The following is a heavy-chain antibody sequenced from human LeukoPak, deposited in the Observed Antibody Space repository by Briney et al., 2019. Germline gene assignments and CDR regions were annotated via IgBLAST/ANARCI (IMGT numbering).Heavy chain of an antibody. CDR3: ARGGCGDSAAPFDD. V-gene: IGHV1-46*01. J-gene: IGHJ4*02. Sequence: ASVKVSCKTSGYTFTSCYMHWVRQAPGQGLELMGMINPSAGSTRYAQKFQGRVTMTTDTSTSTVYMELSSLRSEDTAVYYCARGGCGDSAAPFDDWGQGTLVPVSS. D-gene: IGHD2-21*02. CDR1: GYTFTSCY. CDR2: INPSAGST.